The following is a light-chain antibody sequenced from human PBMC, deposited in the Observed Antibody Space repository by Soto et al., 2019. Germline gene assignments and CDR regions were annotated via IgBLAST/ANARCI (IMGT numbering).Light chain of an antibody. CDR2: TTS. V-gene: IGKV1-39*01. CDR3: QQHYNTPRT. Sequence: DIQMTQSPSSLSASVVDRVTITCRASQSVITYLNWYQQKPGKAPTLLIYTTSNLQSGVPSRFSGSGSATHFTLTISSLQPEDFATYYCQQHYNTPRTFGQGTKVDIK. CDR1: QSVITY. J-gene: IGKJ1*01.